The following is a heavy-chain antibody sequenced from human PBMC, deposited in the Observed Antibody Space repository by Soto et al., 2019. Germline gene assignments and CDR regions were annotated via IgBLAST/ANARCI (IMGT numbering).Heavy chain of an antibody. CDR1: DGYITSYY. J-gene: IGHJ3*02. CDR2: MHTSGSS. CDR3: ARSGSYYDSRAFDI. D-gene: IGHD1-26*01. V-gene: IGHV4-4*07. Sequence: SETQSLTYTVADGYITSYYWSWIRQPAGKGLEWIGRMHTSGSSNYNPSLKSRVTMSVDTSKNQFSLKLSSVAAADTAVYYCARSGSYYDSRAFDIWGQGTMVTVSS.